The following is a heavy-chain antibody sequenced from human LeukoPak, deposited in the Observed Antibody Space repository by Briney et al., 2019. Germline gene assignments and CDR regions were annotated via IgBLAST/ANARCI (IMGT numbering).Heavy chain of an antibody. J-gene: IGHJ4*02. Sequence: GGSLRLSCAASGFTFSSYAMSWVRQAPGKGLEWVSAISGSGGSTYYADSVKGRFTISRDNAKNSLYLQMNSLRAEDTAVYYCAREPSMVRGNGSDYWGQGTLVTVSS. D-gene: IGHD3-10*01. CDR2: ISGSGGST. CDR1: GFTFSSYA. V-gene: IGHV3-23*01. CDR3: AREPSMVRGNGSDY.